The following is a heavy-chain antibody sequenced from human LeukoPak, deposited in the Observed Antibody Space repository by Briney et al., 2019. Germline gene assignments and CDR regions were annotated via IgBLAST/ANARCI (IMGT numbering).Heavy chain of an antibody. CDR1: EFTFSSYW. V-gene: IGHV3-7*01. J-gene: IGHJ4*02. D-gene: IGHD4-17*01. CDR2: IKQDGGQI. CDR3: ARLGARQMLEY. Sequence: GGSLRLSCAASEFTFSSYWRSWVRQAPGKGLEWVANIKQDGGQIYYLDSVKGRFTVSRDNAKNSLYLQMNSLRAEDTAVYYCARLGARQMLEYWGQGTLVTVSS.